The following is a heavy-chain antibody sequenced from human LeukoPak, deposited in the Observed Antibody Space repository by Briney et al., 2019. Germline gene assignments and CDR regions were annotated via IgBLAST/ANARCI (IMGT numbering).Heavy chain of an antibody. Sequence: ASVKVSCKTSGYTSDFMKYGVTWVRQAPGQGLQWMGWMNPNSGNTGYAQKFQGRVTITRNTSISTAYMELSRPRSDDTAVYYCARDRGSSSPLVYWGQGTLVTVSS. CDR3: ARDRGSSSPLVY. D-gene: IGHD6-6*01. J-gene: IGHJ4*02. CDR2: MNPNSGNT. CDR1: GYTSDFMKYG. V-gene: IGHV1-8*03.